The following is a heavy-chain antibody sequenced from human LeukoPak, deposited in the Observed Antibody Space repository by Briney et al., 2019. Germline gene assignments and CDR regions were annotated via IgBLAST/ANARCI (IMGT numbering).Heavy chain of an antibody. D-gene: IGHD3-10*01. J-gene: IGHJ6*03. Sequence: GGSLRLSCAASGFTVSSNYMSWVRQAPGKGLEWVSVIYSGGSTYYADSVKGRFTISRDNTKNTLYLQMNSLRAEDTAVYYCASGSGSYRTPYYYMDVWGTGTTVTVSS. CDR1: GFTVSSNY. CDR2: IYSGGST. V-gene: IGHV3-53*01. CDR3: ASGSGSYRTPYYYMDV.